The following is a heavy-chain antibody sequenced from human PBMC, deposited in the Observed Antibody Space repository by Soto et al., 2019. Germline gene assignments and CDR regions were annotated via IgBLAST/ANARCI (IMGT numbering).Heavy chain of an antibody. V-gene: IGHV4-59*02. Sequence: SETLSLTCTVTGDSVNGYYWSWMRQPPGKGLECMGYVYYSGSTDYNPSLKSRVTISVDTSKNQISLRLKSVTAADTAVYYCVRAETSGIHYFDYWGQGSLVTVSS. CDR2: VYYSGST. J-gene: IGHJ4*02. CDR3: VRAETSGIHYFDY. CDR1: GDSVNGYY. D-gene: IGHD6-13*01.